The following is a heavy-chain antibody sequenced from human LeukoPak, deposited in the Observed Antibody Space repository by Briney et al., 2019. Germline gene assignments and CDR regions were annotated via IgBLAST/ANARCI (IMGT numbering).Heavy chain of an antibody. CDR1: GGSISSYY. CDR3: ARNITIFGVAPQNWFDP. CDR2: IYTSWST. D-gene: IGHD3-3*01. J-gene: IGHJ5*02. V-gene: IGHV4-4*07. Sequence: SETLSLTCTVSGGSISSYYWSWIRQPAGKGLEWIGRIYTSWSTNYNPSLTSRITISVDTSKNQSSLKLSSVTAADTAVYYCARNITIFGVAPQNWFDPWGQGTLLTVSS.